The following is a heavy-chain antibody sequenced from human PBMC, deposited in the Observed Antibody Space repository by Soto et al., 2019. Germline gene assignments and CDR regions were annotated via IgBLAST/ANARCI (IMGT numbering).Heavy chain of an antibody. D-gene: IGHD1-1*01. CDR3: TTVLES. CDR1: GFTFTHYS. J-gene: IGHJ4*02. Sequence: GRSLNISSAVYGFTFTHYSMQWVRQVPGKGMVWVSRIDGVGAGTSYSDSVRGRFTISRDNAENMLYLHMNSLRAEYTAVYYCTTVLESRGQGTLVTVS. CDR2: IDGVGAGT. V-gene: IGHV3-74*01.